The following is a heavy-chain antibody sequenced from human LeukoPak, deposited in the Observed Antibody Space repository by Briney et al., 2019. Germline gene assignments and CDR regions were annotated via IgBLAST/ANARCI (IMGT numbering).Heavy chain of an antibody. CDR1: GYTFTGYY. CDR2: INPNSGGT. J-gene: IGHJ4*02. Sequence: ASVKVFCKASGYTFTGYYMHWVRQAPGQGLEWMGWINPNSGGTNYAQKFQGRVTMTRDTSISTAYMELSRLRSDDTAVYYCARASWADIVVVPAVFDYWGQGTLVTVSS. D-gene: IGHD2-2*01. CDR3: ARASWADIVVVPAVFDY. V-gene: IGHV1-2*02.